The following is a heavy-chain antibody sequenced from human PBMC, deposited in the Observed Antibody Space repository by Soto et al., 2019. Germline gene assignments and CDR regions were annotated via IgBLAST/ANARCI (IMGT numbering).Heavy chain of an antibody. J-gene: IGHJ5*02. CDR2: INPGAIT. CDR3: GRCLRARAYIYDGSGDSPPNWFDP. CDR1: GGSFSDFS. V-gene: IGHV4-34*01. Sequence: SETLSLTCAGYGGSFSDFSWSWIRQSPWKGLEWIGEINPGAITNYNPSLKTRVTMSLDTANNQFSLKLHSVIAADTAVYYCGRCLRARAYIYDGSGDSPPNWFDPSGQGTLVTFSS. D-gene: IGHD3-22*01.